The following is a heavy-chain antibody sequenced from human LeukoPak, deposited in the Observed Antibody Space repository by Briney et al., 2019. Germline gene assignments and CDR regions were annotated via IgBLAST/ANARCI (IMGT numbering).Heavy chain of an antibody. V-gene: IGHV4-59*01. CDR1: GGSISSYY. J-gene: IGHJ6*02. Sequence: SETLSLTCTVSGGSISSYYWSWIRQPPGKGLEWIGYIYYSESTNYNPSLKSRVTISVDTSKNQFSLKLSSVTAADTAVYYCARDRRYYYGSGSKSLSYYYGMDVWGQGTTVTVSS. CDR3: ARDRRYYYGSGSKSLSYYYGMDV. D-gene: IGHD3-10*01. CDR2: IYYSEST.